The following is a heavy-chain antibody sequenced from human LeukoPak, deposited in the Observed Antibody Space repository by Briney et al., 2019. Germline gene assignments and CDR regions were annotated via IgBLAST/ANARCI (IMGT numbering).Heavy chain of an antibody. V-gene: IGHV4-59*12. CDR2: IYYSGST. Sequence: SETLSLTCTVSGVSISSYYWSWIRQPPGKGLEWIGYIYYSGSTNYNPSLKSRVTISVDTSKNQFSLKLSSVTAADTAVYYCASTNPSSSAWGGAFDIWGQGTMVTVSS. CDR1: GVSISSYY. CDR3: ASTNPSSSAWGGAFDI. J-gene: IGHJ3*02. D-gene: IGHD6-6*01.